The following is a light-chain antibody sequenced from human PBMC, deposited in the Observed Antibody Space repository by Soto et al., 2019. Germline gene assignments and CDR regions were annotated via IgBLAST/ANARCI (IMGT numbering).Light chain of an antibody. CDR2: DND. CDR3: GTWDSGLSAGI. J-gene: IGLJ2*01. V-gene: IGLV1-51*01. CDR1: SSNIGNNY. Sequence: QSVLTQPPSVSAAPGQTVTMSCSGSSSNIGNNYVSWYQQLPGTAPKLLIYDNDKRPSGIPDRFSGSKSGTSATLGITGLQTGDEADYYCGTWDSGLSAGIFGGGTKLTVL.